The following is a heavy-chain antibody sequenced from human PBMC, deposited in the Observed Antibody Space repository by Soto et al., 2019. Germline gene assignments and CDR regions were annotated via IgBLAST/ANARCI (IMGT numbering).Heavy chain of an antibody. CDR2: ISAYNGNT. V-gene: IGHV1-18*01. Sequence: QVQLVQSGAEVKKPGASVKVSCKASVYTFTSYGISWVRQAPGQGLQWMGWISAYNGNTNYAQKLQGRVTMTTDTSPSTAYMELRSLRSDDTAVYYCARDRLRYFDWSNLRNWFDPWGQGTLVTVSS. CDR3: ARDRLRYFDWSNLRNWFDP. CDR1: VYTFTSYG. D-gene: IGHD3-9*01. J-gene: IGHJ5*02.